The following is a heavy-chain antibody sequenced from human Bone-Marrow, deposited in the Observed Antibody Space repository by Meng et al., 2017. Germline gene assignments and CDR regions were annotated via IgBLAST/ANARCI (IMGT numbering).Heavy chain of an antibody. CDR2: IYYSGTT. J-gene: IGHJ5*02. D-gene: IGHD3-16*01. CDR3: ARDIRQGGNIWFDP. CDR1: GGSISSGGYY. Sequence: QVQLQESGPGLVKPSQTLSLTCTVSGGSISSGGYYWSWIRQHPGKGLEWIGYIYYSGTTYYNPSLSSLVTISVDTSKNQFSLNLSSVTAADTAVYYCARDIRQGGNIWFDPWGQGTLVTVFS. V-gene: IGHV4-31*01.